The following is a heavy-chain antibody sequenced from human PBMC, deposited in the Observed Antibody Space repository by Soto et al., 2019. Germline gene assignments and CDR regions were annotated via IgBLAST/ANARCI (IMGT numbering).Heavy chain of an antibody. Sequence: PSETLSLTCTVSGASISSSSYFWGWIRQPPGKGLEWIAIIDYSGRTFYNPSLRSRITMSVDTSKNQISLKLSSMTAADTAMYYCARYFWGHNCYGGAAPTGNFFDYWGQGILVTVSS. CDR1: GASISSSSYF. CDR3: ARYFWGHNCYGGAAPTGNFFDY. V-gene: IGHV4-39*01. CDR2: IDYSGRT. D-gene: IGHD2-2*01. J-gene: IGHJ4*02.